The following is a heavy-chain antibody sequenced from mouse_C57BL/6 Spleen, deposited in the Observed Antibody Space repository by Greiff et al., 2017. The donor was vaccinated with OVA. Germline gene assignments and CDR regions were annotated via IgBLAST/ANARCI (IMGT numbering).Heavy chain of an antibody. CDR1: GYTFTSYD. J-gene: IGHJ3*01. D-gene: IGHD3-3*01. CDR2: IYPRDGST. V-gene: IGHV1-85*01. CDR3: ARWGLGFAY. Sequence: QVQLQQSGPELVKPGASVKLSCKASGYTFTSYDINWVKQRPGQGLEWIGWIYPRDGSTTYTEKFKGKATLTVDTSSSTAYMELHSLTSEDSAVYFCARWGLGFAYWGQGTLVTVSA.